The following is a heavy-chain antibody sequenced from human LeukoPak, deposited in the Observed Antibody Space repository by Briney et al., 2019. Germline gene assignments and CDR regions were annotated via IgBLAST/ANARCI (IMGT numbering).Heavy chain of an antibody. J-gene: IGHJ4*02. CDR3: ARDGLPFDY. Sequence: PGGSLRLSCEASGFTFRSYWMSWVRQAPGKGLEWVANIKQDGSEKYYVDTMKGRFTISRDNAKKSLYLQMNSLRAEDTAVYYCARDGLPFDYWGQGTLVTVSS. V-gene: IGHV3-7*03. CDR2: IKQDGSEK. CDR1: GFTFRSYW.